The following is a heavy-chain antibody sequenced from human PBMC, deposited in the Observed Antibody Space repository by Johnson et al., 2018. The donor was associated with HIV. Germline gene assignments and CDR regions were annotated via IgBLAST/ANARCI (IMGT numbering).Heavy chain of an antibody. D-gene: IGHD6-13*01. Sequence: EVQLVESGGGFVQPGGSLILSCAASEFIFSAYAMTWVRRAPGKGLEWVSGISASGVTTDYADSVKGRFTISSDNSKNTLYLQMNSLRAEDTAFYYCAILGSTSSGAFDIWGQGTMVTVSS. CDR2: ISASGVTT. V-gene: IGHV3-23*04. J-gene: IGHJ3*02. CDR1: EFIFSAYA. CDR3: AILGSTSSGAFDI.